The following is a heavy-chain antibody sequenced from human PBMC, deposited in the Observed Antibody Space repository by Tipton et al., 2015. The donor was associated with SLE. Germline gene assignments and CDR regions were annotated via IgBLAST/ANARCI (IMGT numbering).Heavy chain of an antibody. D-gene: IGHD3-3*02. CDR2: IYYSGST. CDR1: GDSISRYY. CDR3: ARDLASYYGVDV. J-gene: IGHJ6*02. V-gene: IGHV4-59*01. Sequence: TLSLTCTVSGDSISRYYWSWIRQPPGKGLEWIGYIYYSGSTNYNPSLKSRITISLDTSKNQFSLKPNSVTAADTAVYYCARDLASYYGVDVWGQGTRVTVSS.